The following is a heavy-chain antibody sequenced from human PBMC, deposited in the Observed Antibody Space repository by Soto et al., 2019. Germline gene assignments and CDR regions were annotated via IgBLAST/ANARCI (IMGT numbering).Heavy chain of an antibody. D-gene: IGHD3-3*01. CDR1: GFTFDDYA. V-gene: IGHV3-9*01. CDR2: IRWNSGNI. CDR3: AKVSLTAIFAYFDY. J-gene: IGHJ4*02. Sequence: ESGGGLVQPGRALRLSCAASGFTFDDYAMHWVRQVPGKGLEWVSSIRWNSGNIFYADSDKGRFTISRDSANHSLYLQMNSLKTEDTALYYFAKVSLTAIFAYFDYLGQGSLVTVSS.